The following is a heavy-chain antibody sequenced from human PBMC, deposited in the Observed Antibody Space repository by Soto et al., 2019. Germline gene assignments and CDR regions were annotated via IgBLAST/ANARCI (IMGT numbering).Heavy chain of an antibody. CDR2: INPSGGHT. CDR1: GNTFTNYY. CDR3: ARGGHVVVVTAAFDY. D-gene: IGHD2-21*02. V-gene: IGHV1-46*01. Sequence: QVQLMQSGAEVKKPGASVKVSCKASGNTFTNYYIHWVRQAPGQGLEWMGTINPSGGHTTYAQKFLGRGTMTRDRSTSTLCMALTSRRSEDTAVYYCARGGHVVVVTAAFDYWGQGTLVTVSS. J-gene: IGHJ4*02.